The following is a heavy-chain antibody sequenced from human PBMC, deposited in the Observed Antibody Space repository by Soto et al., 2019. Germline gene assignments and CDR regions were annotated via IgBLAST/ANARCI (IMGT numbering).Heavy chain of an antibody. J-gene: IGHJ5*02. Sequence: EVPLVESGGGLVQPGGSLRLSCAASRFTFSSYWMSWVRQAPGKGLEWVANIKQDGSEKYYVDSVKGRFSISRDNAKNSLYLQMNSLSAEDTAVYYCARVRNYYDSSGYYRGSWFDPWGQGTLVTVSS. CDR1: RFTFSSYW. V-gene: IGHV3-7*01. CDR2: IKQDGSEK. CDR3: ARVRNYYDSSGYYRGSWFDP. D-gene: IGHD3-22*01.